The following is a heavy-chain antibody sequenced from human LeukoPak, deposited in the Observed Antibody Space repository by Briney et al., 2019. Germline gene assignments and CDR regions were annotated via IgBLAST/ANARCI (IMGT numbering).Heavy chain of an antibody. D-gene: IGHD2-2*01. CDR3: ARIVVVPAAIRAGVGYYMDV. Sequence: GASVKVSCKASGGTFSSYAISWVRQAPGQGLEWMGGIIPIFGTANYAQKFQGRVTITADESTSTAYMELSSLRSEDTAVYYCARIVVVPAAIRAGVGYYMDVWGKGTTVTVSS. CDR2: IIPIFGTA. CDR1: GGTFSSYA. V-gene: IGHV1-69*01. J-gene: IGHJ6*03.